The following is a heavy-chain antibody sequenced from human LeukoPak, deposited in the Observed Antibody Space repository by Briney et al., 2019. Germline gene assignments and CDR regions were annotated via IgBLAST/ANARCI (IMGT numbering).Heavy chain of an antibody. CDR3: ANAGSISWYDH. CDR1: GFTFSSYT. D-gene: IGHD6-13*01. Sequence: GGSLRLSCAASGFTFSSYTMAWVRQAPGKGLEWISDIDHTGDRTYYRDSVKGQFTISRDNSKNTLYLQMNSLRVGDTATYYCANAGSISWYDHWGQGTLDTVS. CDR2: IDHTGDRT. V-gene: IGHV3-23*01. J-gene: IGHJ5*02.